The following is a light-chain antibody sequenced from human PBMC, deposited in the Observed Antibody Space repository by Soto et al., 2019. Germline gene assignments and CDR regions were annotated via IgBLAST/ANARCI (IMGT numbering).Light chain of an antibody. CDR1: SSNIGSNT. V-gene: IGLV1-44*01. CDR2: TNN. Sequence: QSVLTQPPSASGTPGQRVTISCSGSSSNIGSNTVNWYQQLPGTAPKLLIYTNNQRPSGVPDRFSDSKSGTSASLAISGLQSKDEADYYCAAWDGSLQTWVFGGGTKVTVL. CDR3: AAWDGSLQTWV. J-gene: IGLJ3*02.